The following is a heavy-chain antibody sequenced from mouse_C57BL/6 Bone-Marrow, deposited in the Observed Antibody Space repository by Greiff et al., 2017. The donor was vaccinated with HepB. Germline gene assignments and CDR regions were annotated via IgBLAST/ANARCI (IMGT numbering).Heavy chain of an antibody. V-gene: IGHV1-63*01. CDR2: IYPGGGYT. J-gene: IGHJ2*01. CDR1: GYTFTNYW. Sequence: VKLVESGAELVRPGTSVKMSCKASGYTFTNYWIGWAKQRPGHGLEWIGDIYPGGGYTNYNEKFKGKATLTADKSSSTAYMQFSSLTSEDSAIYYCAKTKKNFFDYWGQGTTLTVSS. CDR3: AKTKKNFFDY.